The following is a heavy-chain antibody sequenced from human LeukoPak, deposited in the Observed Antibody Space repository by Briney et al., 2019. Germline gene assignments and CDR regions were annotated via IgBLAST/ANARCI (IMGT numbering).Heavy chain of an antibody. CDR1: GYSFTSYW. CDR2: IYPGDSDT. V-gene: IGHV5-51*01. D-gene: IGHD6-13*01. Sequence: GESLKISCKGSGYSFTSYWIAWVRQMPGKGLEWMGIIYPGDSDTRYSPSFQGQVTISADKSISTAYLQWSSLKASDTAMYYCARTRRGIAAAGTNWFDPWGQGTLVTVSS. CDR3: ARTRRGIAAAGTNWFDP. J-gene: IGHJ5*02.